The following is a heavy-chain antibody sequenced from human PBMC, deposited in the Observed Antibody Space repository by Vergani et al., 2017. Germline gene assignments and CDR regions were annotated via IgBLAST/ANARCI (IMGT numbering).Heavy chain of an antibody. Sequence: QVQLVQSGAEVKKPGSSVKVSCKASGGTFSSYAISWVRQAPGQGLEWMGGIIPIFGTANYAQKFQGRVTITADESTSTAYMELSSLRSEDTAVYYCAIDFRIGEGPNDAFDIWGQGTMVTVSS. CDR3: AIDFRIGEGPNDAFDI. V-gene: IGHV1-69*01. D-gene: IGHD3-16*01. J-gene: IGHJ3*02. CDR2: IIPIFGTA. CDR1: GGTFSSYA.